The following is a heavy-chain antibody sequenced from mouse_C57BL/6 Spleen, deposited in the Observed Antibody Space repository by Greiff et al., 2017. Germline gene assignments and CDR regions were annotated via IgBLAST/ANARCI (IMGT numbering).Heavy chain of an antibody. CDR2: INPSTGGT. D-gene: IGHD3-2*02. V-gene: IGHV1-42*01. J-gene: IGHJ4*01. Sequence: EVQLQQSGPELVKPGASVKISCKASGYSFTGYYMNWVKQSPEKSLEWIGEINPSTGGTTYNQKFKAKATLTVDKSSSTAYMQLKSLTSEDSAVYYCALGGLRPHYYAMDYWGQGTSVTVSS. CDR1: GYSFTGYY. CDR3: ALGGLRPHYYAMDY.